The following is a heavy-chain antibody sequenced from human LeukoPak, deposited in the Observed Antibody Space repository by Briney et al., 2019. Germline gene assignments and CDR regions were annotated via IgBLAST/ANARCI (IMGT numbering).Heavy chain of an antibody. Sequence: GGSLRLSCAASGFTFTNYAMNWVRQAPGKGLEWLSYISSSGSTIYYADSVKGRFTISRDNAKNSLYLQMNSLRAEDTAVYYCARDSAVRGRYYFDYWGQGTLVTVSS. CDR1: GFTFTNYA. D-gene: IGHD3-10*01. CDR3: ARDSAVRGRYYFDY. J-gene: IGHJ4*02. V-gene: IGHV3-48*04. CDR2: ISSSGSTI.